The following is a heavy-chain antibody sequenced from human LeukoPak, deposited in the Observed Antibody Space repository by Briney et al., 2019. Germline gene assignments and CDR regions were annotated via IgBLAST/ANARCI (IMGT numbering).Heavy chain of an antibody. V-gene: IGHV3-23*01. Sequence: GGSLRLSCAASGFTFSSYAMRWVRQAPGKGLEWVSAISGSGGSTYYADSVKGRFTISRDNSKNTLYLQMNSLRAEDTAVYYCAKIYYDYVWGSFVDPWGQGTLVTVSS. J-gene: IGHJ5*02. CDR2: ISGSGGST. CDR3: AKIYYDYVWGSFVDP. CDR1: GFTFSSYA. D-gene: IGHD3-16*01.